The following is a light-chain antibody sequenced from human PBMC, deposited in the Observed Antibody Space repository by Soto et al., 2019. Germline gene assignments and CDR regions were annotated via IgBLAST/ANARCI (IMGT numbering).Light chain of an antibody. V-gene: IGKV3-15*01. CDR1: QSVSSN. CDR3: KQYKEWPPFT. J-gene: IGKJ5*01. Sequence: EIVMTQSAATLSVSPGESATLSCRASQSVSSNLAWHQQKPGQAPRILMYDASTRATGISARFSGSGSGTEFTLTISSLQSEDFAVYYCKQYKEWPPFTFGQGTRLETK. CDR2: DAS.